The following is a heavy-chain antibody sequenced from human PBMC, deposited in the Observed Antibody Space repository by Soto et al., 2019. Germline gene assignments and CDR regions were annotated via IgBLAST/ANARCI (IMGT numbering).Heavy chain of an antibody. CDR3: ARPGYDILTGSSWDYFDY. D-gene: IGHD3-9*01. CDR2: IIPILGIA. Sequence: SVKVSCKASGGTFSSYTISWVRQAPGQGLEWMGRIIPILGIANYAQKFQGRVTITADKSTSTAYMELSSLRSEDTAVYNCARPGYDILTGSSWDYFDYWGQGTLVTVSS. CDR1: GGTFSSYT. V-gene: IGHV1-69*02. J-gene: IGHJ4*02.